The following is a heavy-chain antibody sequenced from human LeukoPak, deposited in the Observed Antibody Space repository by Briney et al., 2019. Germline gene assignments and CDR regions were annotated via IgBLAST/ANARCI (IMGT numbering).Heavy chain of an antibody. CDR1: GFTFSSYS. J-gene: IGHJ5*02. D-gene: IGHD6-19*01. CDR3: ARDSSDWYHWFDP. V-gene: IGHV3-48*04. Sequence: GGSLRLSCAASGFTFSSYSMNWVRQAPGKGLEWISYISSSGNTIYYADSVKGRFTISRDNAKNAVYLQMNSLRAEDTAVYYCARDSSDWYHWFDPWGQGTLVTVSS. CDR2: ISSSGNTI.